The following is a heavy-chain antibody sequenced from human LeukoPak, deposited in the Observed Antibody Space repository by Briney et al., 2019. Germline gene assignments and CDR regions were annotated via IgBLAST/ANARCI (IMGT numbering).Heavy chain of an antibody. CDR3: AKEVVANYYDSSGDAFDI. V-gene: IGHV3-23*01. Sequence: HPWGSLRLSCAASGFTFSSYAMSWVRQAPGKGLEWVSAISGSGGSTYYADSVKGRFTISRDNSKNTLYLQMNSLRAEDTAVYYCAKEVVANYYDSSGDAFDIWGQGTMVTVSS. J-gene: IGHJ3*02. CDR2: ISGSGGST. D-gene: IGHD3-22*01. CDR1: GFTFSSYA.